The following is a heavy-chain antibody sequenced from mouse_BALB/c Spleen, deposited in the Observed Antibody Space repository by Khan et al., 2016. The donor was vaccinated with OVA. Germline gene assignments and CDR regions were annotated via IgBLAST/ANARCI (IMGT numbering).Heavy chain of an antibody. CDR2: IDPYNGGT. CDR1: DYSFTDYN. J-gene: IGHJ2*01. D-gene: IGHD1-1*01. CDR3: ALIYYYGTGFDF. V-gene: IGHV1S135*01. Sequence: EVKLLESGPELVKPGTSVKVSCKASDYSFTDYNMFWVKQSLGKSLEWIGYIDPYNGGTNYNQKFEGKATLTVDKSSSKAFMHLNSLTSEDYAVYCCALIYYYGTGFDFWGQGTTLTVSS.